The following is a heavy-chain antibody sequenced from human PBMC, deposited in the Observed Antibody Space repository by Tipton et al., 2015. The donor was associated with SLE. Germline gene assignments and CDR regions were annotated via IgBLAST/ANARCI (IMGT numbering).Heavy chain of an antibody. D-gene: IGHD2-15*01. CDR2: IYYRGST. V-gene: IGHV4-61*01. CDR1: GGSISRSSYY. CDR3: ASGGKRRPVLAPAVEV. Sequence: GSLRLSCTVSGGSISRSSYYWSWIRQPPGKGLEWIGYIYYRGSTNYNPSLKSRVTISVDTSKNQFSLKLSSVTAADTAVYYCASGGKRRPVLAPAVEVWGQGTLVTVSS. J-gene: IGHJ4*02.